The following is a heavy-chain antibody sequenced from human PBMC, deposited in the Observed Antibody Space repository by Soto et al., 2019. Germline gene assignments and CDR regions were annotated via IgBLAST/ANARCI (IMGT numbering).Heavy chain of an antibody. D-gene: IGHD3-10*01. Sequence: GGSLRLSCAASGFTFSSYGMHWVRQAPGKGLEWVAVIWYDGSNKYYADSVKGRFTISRDNSKNTLYLQMNSLRAEDTAVYYCARDRLTMVRIPYYYYMDVWGKGTTVTVSS. J-gene: IGHJ6*03. CDR2: IWYDGSNK. V-gene: IGHV3-33*01. CDR1: GFTFSSYG. CDR3: ARDRLTMVRIPYYYYMDV.